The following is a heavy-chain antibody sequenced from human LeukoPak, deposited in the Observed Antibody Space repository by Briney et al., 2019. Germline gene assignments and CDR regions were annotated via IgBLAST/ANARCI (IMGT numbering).Heavy chain of an antibody. D-gene: IGHD1-26*01. CDR3: ARGSGGSEYYFDY. V-gene: IGHV3-7*04. Sequence: GGSLRLSCAASGFTFSSYWMSWVRQAPGKGLEWVANIKQDGSEKYYVDSVKGRFTISRDNAKNSLYLQMNSQRAEDTAVYYCARGSGGSEYYFDYWGQGTLVTVSS. CDR2: IKQDGSEK. CDR1: GFTFSSYW. J-gene: IGHJ4*02.